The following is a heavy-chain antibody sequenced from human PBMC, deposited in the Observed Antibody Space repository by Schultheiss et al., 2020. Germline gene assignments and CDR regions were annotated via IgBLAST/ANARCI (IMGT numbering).Heavy chain of an antibody. J-gene: IGHJ5*02. CDR1: GGSISSGDYY. V-gene: IGHV4-30-4*02. CDR3: ARRIGAVPAAKKHWFDP. D-gene: IGHD2-2*01. CDR2: IYYSGST. Sequence: SETLSLTCTVSGGSISSGDYYWSWIRQPPGKGLEWIGYIYYSGSTYYNPSLKSRVTISVDTSKNQFSLKLSSVTAADTAVYYCARRIGAVPAAKKHWFDPWGQGTLVTVSS.